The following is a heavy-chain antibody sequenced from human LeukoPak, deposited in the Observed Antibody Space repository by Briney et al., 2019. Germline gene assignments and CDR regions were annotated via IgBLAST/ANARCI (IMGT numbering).Heavy chain of an antibody. CDR2: ITGSGSPI. V-gene: IGHV3-48*03. CDR3: VTHSSSADY. Sequence: GGSLRLSCAASGFTFSTYEMKWVRQAPGKGLERVTYITGSGSPIYYADFVKGRFTISRDNAKNSLSLQMNSLRADDTAIYFCVTHSSSADYWGQGTLVTVSS. J-gene: IGHJ4*02. CDR1: GFTFSTYE. D-gene: IGHD6-6*01.